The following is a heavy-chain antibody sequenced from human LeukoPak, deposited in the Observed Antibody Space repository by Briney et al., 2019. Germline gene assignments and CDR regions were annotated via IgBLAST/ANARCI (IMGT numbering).Heavy chain of an antibody. J-gene: IGHJ1*01. D-gene: IGHD6-6*01. CDR1: GYTFTSYG. CDR2: ISAYNGNT. Sequence: ASVKVSCKASGYTFTSYGISWVRQAPGQGLEWMGWISAYNGNTNYTQKLQGRVTMTTDTSTSTAYMELRSLRSDDTAVYYCARDRAEYSSPPLQHWGQGTLVTVSS. V-gene: IGHV1-18*01. CDR3: ARDRAEYSSPPLQH.